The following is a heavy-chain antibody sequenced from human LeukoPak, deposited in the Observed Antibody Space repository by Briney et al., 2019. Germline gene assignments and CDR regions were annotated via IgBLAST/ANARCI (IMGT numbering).Heavy chain of an antibody. J-gene: IGHJ4*02. Sequence: GSLRLSCAASGFTFSSYAMSWVRQAPGKGLEWVSAISGSGGSTYYADSVKGRFTISRDNSKNTPYLQMNSLRAEDTAVYYCAGRGSSGWFGYWGQGTLVTVSS. CDR3: AGRGSSGWFGY. CDR2: ISGSGGST. D-gene: IGHD6-19*01. V-gene: IGHV3-23*01. CDR1: GFTFSSYA.